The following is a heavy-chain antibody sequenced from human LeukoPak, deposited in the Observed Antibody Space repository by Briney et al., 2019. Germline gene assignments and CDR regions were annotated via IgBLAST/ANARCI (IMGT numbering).Heavy chain of an antibody. J-gene: IGHJ4*02. Sequence: GGSLRLSCAASGFTFSSYSMNWVRQAPGKGLEWVSYISSSSSTIYYADSVKGRFTISRDNAKNPLYLQMNSLRAEDTAVYYCARGYSSGWYSDWGQGTLVTVSS. CDR3: ARGYSSGWYSD. D-gene: IGHD6-19*01. CDR2: ISSSSSTI. V-gene: IGHV3-48*01. CDR1: GFTFSSYS.